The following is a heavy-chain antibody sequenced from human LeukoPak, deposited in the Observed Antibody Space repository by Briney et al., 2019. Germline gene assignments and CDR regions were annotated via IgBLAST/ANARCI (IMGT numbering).Heavy chain of an antibody. CDR1: GFTVITND. V-gene: IGHV3-53*01. CDR2: LDSDGNT. J-gene: IGHJ4*02. Sequence: PGGSLRLSCAAPGFTVITNDMTWVRQAPGKGLEWVSVLDSDGNTKYADSVQGRFTISRDNSKNTLYLEINSLSPDDTAVYYCARGVEPLAANTLAYWGQGTLVTVSS. D-gene: IGHD1-14*01. CDR3: ARGVEPLAANTLAY.